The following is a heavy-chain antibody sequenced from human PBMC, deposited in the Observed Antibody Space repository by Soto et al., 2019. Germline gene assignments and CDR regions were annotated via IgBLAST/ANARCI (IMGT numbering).Heavy chain of an antibody. V-gene: IGHV6-1*01. D-gene: IGHD6-19*01. CDR1: GDSVSSTSAA. Sequence: QVQLQQSGPGLVQPSQTLSLTCAISGDSVSSTSAAWSWIRQSPSRGLEWLGRTYYRSNWYNDYAVSVKSRITINPDTSKKQFSLHLNSVTPEDTAVYYCARGSYYSGWVWGPGTLVAVSS. CDR3: ARGSYYSGWV. J-gene: IGHJ4*02. CDR2: TYYRSNWYN.